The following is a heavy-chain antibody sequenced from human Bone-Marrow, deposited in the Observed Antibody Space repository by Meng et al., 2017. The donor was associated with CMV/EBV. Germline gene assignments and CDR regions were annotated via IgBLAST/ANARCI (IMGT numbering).Heavy chain of an antibody. CDR2: INHSGST. V-gene: IGHV4-34*01. CDR1: GGSFSGYY. D-gene: IGHD4-17*01. Sequence: CAVYGGSFSGYYWSWIRQPPGKGLEWIGEINHSGSTNSNPSLKSRVTISVDTSKNQFSLKLSSVTAADTAVYYCARAAYGDYHWFDPWGQGTLVTVSS. CDR3: ARAAYGDYHWFDP. J-gene: IGHJ5*02.